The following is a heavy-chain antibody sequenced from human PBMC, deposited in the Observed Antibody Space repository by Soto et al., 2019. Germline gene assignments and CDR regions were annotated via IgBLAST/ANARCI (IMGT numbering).Heavy chain of an antibody. Sequence: SVKVSCKASGYTFTSYGISWLRQAPGQGLEWMGRIIPILGIANYAQKFQGRVTITADKSTSTAYMELSSLRSEDTAVYYCLLGYCSSTSCYSAAYWGQGTLVTVSS. CDR2: IIPILGIA. D-gene: IGHD2-2*01. V-gene: IGHV1-69*04. J-gene: IGHJ4*02. CDR1: GYTFTSYG. CDR3: LLGYCSSTSCYSAAY.